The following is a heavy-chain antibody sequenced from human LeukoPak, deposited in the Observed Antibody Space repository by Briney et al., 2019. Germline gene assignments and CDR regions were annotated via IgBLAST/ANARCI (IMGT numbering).Heavy chain of an antibody. V-gene: IGHV3-9*01. CDR2: ISWNSGNI. J-gene: IGHJ4*02. D-gene: IGHD2-2*01. CDR1: GFTFNDYA. CDR3: AKGVPPAITRAYFDY. Sequence: PGGSLRLSCAASGFTFNDYAMHWVRHAPGKGLEWVATISWNSGNIVYADSVRGRFTISRDNAKNSLYLQMNSLRAEDTALYFCAKGVPPAITRAYFDYWGQGTLVTVST.